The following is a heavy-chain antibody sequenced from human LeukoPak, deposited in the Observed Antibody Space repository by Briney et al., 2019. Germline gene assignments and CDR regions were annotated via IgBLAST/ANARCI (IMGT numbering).Heavy chain of an antibody. CDR3: ARDEAVATGFDY. D-gene: IGHD4-11*01. Sequence: GGSLRLSCAASGFTFSSYSMNWVRRAPGKGLEWVSSISSSSSYIYYADSVKGRFTISRDNAKNSLYLQMNSLRAEDTAVYYCARDEAVATGFDYWGQGTLVTVSS. V-gene: IGHV3-21*01. J-gene: IGHJ4*02. CDR2: ISSSSSYI. CDR1: GFTFSSYS.